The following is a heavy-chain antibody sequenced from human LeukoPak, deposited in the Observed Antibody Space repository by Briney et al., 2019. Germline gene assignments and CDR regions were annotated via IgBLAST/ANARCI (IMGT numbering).Heavy chain of an antibody. CDR2: IYSDGRT. CDR3: AKVRYCSGVNCYPDDN. V-gene: IGHV3-66*02. CDR1: GFIVSNKY. J-gene: IGHJ4*02. D-gene: IGHD2-15*01. Sequence: PGGSLRLSCAASGFIVSNKYMTWVRQAPGRGLEWVSLIYSDGRTYYADSVRGRCTISRDNSKNMLYLEMNSLSTEDTAVYYCAKVRYCSGVNCYPDDNWGQGTLVTVSS.